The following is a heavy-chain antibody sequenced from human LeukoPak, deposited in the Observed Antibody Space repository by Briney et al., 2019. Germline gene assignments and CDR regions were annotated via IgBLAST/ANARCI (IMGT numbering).Heavy chain of an antibody. J-gene: IGHJ4*02. D-gene: IGHD6-13*01. CDR3: ASCSIAAADSHYFDS. Sequence: SETLSLTCTVSGGSISSYSWSWIRQPPGKGLEWIGRVYYSGNTNYNPSPESRVTISVDTSKSQFSLKLTSVTAADTAVYYCASCSIAAADSHYFDSWGQGTLVTVSS. CDR1: GGSISSYS. CDR2: VYYSGNT. V-gene: IGHV4-59*08.